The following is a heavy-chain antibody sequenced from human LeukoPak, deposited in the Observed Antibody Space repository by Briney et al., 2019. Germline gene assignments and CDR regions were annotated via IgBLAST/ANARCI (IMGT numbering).Heavy chain of an antibody. CDR3: ARDLFNAARPSYYYMDV. V-gene: IGHV4-39*07. Sequence: KSSETLSLTCTVSGGSISSSSYYWGWIRQPPGKGLEWIGSIYYSGSTYYNPSLKSRVTISVDTSKNQFSLKLSSVTAADTAVYYCARDLFNAARPSYYYMDVWGKGTTVAVSS. J-gene: IGHJ6*03. D-gene: IGHD6-6*01. CDR2: IYYSGST. CDR1: GGSISSSSYY.